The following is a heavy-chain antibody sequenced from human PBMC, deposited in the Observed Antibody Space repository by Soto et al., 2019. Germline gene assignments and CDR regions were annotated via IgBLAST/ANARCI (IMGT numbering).Heavy chain of an antibody. J-gene: IGHJ4*02. D-gene: IGHD3-9*01. V-gene: IGHV4-39*01. Sequence: QLQLQESGPGLVKPSETLSLTCTVSGGSIISSRYYWGWIRQPPGKGLERIGSIYYSGSTYYNPSLKSRVTISVDTSKNQFSLKLSSVTAADTAVYYCARFGNDILTGYSTFDYWGQGTLVTVSS. CDR3: ARFGNDILTGYSTFDY. CDR1: GGSIISSRYY. CDR2: IYYSGST.